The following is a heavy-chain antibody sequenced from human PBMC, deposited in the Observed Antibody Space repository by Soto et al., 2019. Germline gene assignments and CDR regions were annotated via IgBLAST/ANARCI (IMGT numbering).Heavy chain of an antibody. CDR2: IKSKTDGGTT. CDR1: GFTFSNAW. V-gene: IGHV3-15*01. CDR3: TTDLVLLWFGESPSPDY. J-gene: IGHJ4*02. D-gene: IGHD3-10*01. Sequence: PGGSLRLSCAASGFTFSNAWMSWVRQAPGKGLEWVGRIKSKTDGGTTDYAAPVKGRFTISRDDSKNKLYLQMNSLKTEDTAVYYCTTDLVLLWFGESPSPDYWGQGTLVTVSS.